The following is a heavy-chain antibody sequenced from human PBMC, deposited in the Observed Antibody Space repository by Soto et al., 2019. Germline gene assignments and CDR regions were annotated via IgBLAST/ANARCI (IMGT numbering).Heavy chain of an antibody. CDR3: ASPIQLWFSFCCHEPYAFDI. J-gene: IGHJ3*02. Sequence: SETLSLTCTVSGGSISSSSYYWGWIRQPPGKGLEWIGSIYYSGSTYYNPSLKSRVTISVDTSKNQFSLKLSSVTAADTTVYYCASPIQLWFSFCCHEPYAFDIWGQGTMVTVSS. D-gene: IGHD5-18*01. CDR1: GGSISSSSYY. V-gene: IGHV4-39*01. CDR2: IYYSGST.